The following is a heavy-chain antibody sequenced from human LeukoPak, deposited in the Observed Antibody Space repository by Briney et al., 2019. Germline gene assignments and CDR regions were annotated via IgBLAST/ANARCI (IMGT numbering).Heavy chain of an antibody. J-gene: IGHJ4*02. CDR1: GFTFSSYW. V-gene: IGHV3-74*01. Sequence: PGGSLRLSCAASGFTFSSYWMHWVRQAPGKGLVWVSRINSDGSSTSYADSVKGRFTISRDNAKNSLSLQMNSLRAEDTAVYYCARGTYSGTYYGWYYFDYWGQGTLVTVSS. CDR3: ARGTYSGTYYGWYYFDY. CDR2: INSDGSST. D-gene: IGHD1-26*01.